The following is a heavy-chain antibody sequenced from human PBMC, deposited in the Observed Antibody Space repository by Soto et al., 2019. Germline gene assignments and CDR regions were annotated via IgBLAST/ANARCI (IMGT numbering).Heavy chain of an antibody. J-gene: IGHJ3*02. D-gene: IGHD5-12*01. CDR3: ARVRRERWLQFPPDAFDI. V-gene: IGHV1-46*01. CDR1: GYTFTSYY. Sequence: ASVKVSCKASGYTFTSYYMHWVRQAPGQGLEWMGIINPSGGSTSYAQKFQGRVTMTRDTSTSTVYMELSSLRSEDTAVYYCARVRRERWLQFPPDAFDIWGQGTMVTVSS. CDR2: INPSGGST.